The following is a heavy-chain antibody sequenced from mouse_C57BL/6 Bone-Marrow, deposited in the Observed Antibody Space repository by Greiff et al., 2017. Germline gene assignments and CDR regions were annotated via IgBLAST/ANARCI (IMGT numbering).Heavy chain of an antibody. CDR3: ARDERYYDYEGYFDY. J-gene: IGHJ2*01. Sequence: VQLQQSGAELVKPGASVKLSCKASGYIFTEYTIHWVKQRPGQGLEWIGRFYPGSGSIKYNERFKDKAPLTADKASNTVYMEPRRVTSEDSAGYFCARDERYYDYEGYFDYWGQGTTLTVSS. CDR1: GYIFTEYT. V-gene: IGHV1-62-2*01. D-gene: IGHD2-4*01. CDR2: FYPGSGSI.